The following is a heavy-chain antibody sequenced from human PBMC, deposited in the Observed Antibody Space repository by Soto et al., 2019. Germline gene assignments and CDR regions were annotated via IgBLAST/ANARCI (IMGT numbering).Heavy chain of an antibody. CDR2: INPSGGST. Sequence: ASVKVSCKASGYTFTSYYMHWVRQAPGQGLEWMGVINPSGGSTSYAQKFQGRVTMTGDTSTSTVYMELSSLRSEDTAVYYCARDQRRDGYKYYFDYWGQGTLVTVSS. CDR1: GYTFTSYY. V-gene: IGHV1-46*01. J-gene: IGHJ4*02. D-gene: IGHD5-12*01. CDR3: ARDQRRDGYKYYFDY.